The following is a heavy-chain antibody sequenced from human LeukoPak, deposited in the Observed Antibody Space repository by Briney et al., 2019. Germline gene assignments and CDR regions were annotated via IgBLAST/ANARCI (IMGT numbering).Heavy chain of an antibody. CDR2: IYSGGST. CDR1: GFTFSGSA. Sequence: PGGSLRLSCAASGFTFSGSAMHWVRQASGKGLEWVSVIYSGGSTYYADSVKGRFTISRDNSKNTLYLQMNSLRAEDTAVYYCARDPTTMVRGVTKPTHFFDYWGQGTLVTVSS. J-gene: IGHJ4*02. D-gene: IGHD3-10*01. CDR3: ARDPTTMVRGVTKPTHFFDY. V-gene: IGHV3-66*01.